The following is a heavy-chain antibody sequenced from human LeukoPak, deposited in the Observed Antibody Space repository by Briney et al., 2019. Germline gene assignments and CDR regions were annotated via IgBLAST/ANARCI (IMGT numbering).Heavy chain of an antibody. CDR1: GFTFSDYG. CDR2: ISGTGGST. CDR3: YYEAF. Sequence: PGGSLRLSCAASGFTFSDYGMSWVRQAPGKGLEWVSGISGTGGSTYYADSVKGRFTISRDNSKNTLYLQMNSLRAEDTAVYFGYYEAFWGQGTLVTVSS. D-gene: IGHD3-22*01. V-gene: IGHV3-23*01. J-gene: IGHJ4*02.